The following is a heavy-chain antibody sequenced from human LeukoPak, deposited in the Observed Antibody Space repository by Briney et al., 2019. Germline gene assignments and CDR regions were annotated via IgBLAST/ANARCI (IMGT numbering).Heavy chain of an antibody. Sequence: SETLSLTCAVYGGSFSGYYWSWIRQPPGKGLEWIGEINHSGSTNYNPSLKSRVTISVDTSKNQFSLKLSSVTAADTAVYYCARGRYYFDYWGQGTLITVSS. J-gene: IGHJ4*02. CDR3: ARGRYYFDY. CDR1: GGSFSGYY. CDR2: INHSGST. V-gene: IGHV4-34*01.